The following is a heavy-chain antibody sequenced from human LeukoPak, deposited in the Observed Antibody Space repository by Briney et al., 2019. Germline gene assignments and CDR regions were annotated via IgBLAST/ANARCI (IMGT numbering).Heavy chain of an antibody. V-gene: IGHV6-1*01. D-gene: IGHD3-16*02. Sequence: SQTLSLACAISGGSFSSNSGAWNWIRQSPSRGLEWLGRTYYRSKWYNDYAISVKGRITINPDTSKNQFSLQLNSVTPEDTAVYYCASGGGNVTPFNYWGQGTLVTVSS. CDR3: ASGGGNVTPFNY. CDR1: GGSFSSNSGA. CDR2: TYYRSKWYN. J-gene: IGHJ4*02.